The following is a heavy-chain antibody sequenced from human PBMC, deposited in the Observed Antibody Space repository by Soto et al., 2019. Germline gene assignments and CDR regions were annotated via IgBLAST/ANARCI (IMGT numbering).Heavy chain of an antibody. Sequence: GGSLRLSCAASGFTFSGYSMNWVRQAPGKGLEWVSSISSSSSYIYYADSVKGRFTISRDSAKNSLYLQMNSLRAEDTAVYYCARDKDSSSVDYWGQGTLVTVSS. CDR3: ARDKDSSSVDY. D-gene: IGHD6-6*01. V-gene: IGHV3-21*01. CDR1: GFTFSGYS. J-gene: IGHJ4*02. CDR2: ISSSSSYI.